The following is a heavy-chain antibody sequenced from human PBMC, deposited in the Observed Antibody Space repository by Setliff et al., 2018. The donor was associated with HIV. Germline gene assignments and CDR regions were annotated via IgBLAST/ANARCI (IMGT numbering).Heavy chain of an antibody. V-gene: IGHV4-34*01. CDR1: NGSFSAYY. J-gene: IGHJ4*02. CDR3: ARIDPSKFWSHDY. Sequence: SETLSLTCAVYNGSFSAYYWAWIRQPPGKGLEWIGEINHGGSATYNPSLTGRVGISVDTSKNQFSLKMIAVTAADAAVYYCARIDPSKFWSHDYWGRGTLVTVSS. D-gene: IGHD2-8*02. CDR2: INHGGSA.